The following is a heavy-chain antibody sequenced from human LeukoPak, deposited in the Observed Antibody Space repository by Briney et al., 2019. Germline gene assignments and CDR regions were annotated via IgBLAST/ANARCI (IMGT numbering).Heavy chain of an antibody. CDR2: ISGSGGST. V-gene: IGHV3-23*01. CDR3: AKDLRRGAGTIFEY. CDR1: GFTFSSYA. D-gene: IGHD6-19*01. Sequence: PGGSLRLSCAASGFTFSSYAISWVRQAPGKGLEWASAISGSGGSTYYADSVKGRFTISRDNSKNTLYLQMNSLRAEDTAVYYCAKDLRRGAGTIFEYWGQGTLVTVSS. J-gene: IGHJ4*02.